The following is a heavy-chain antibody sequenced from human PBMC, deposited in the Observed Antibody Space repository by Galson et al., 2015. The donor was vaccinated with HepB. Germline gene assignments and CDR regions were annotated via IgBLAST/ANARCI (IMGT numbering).Heavy chain of an antibody. J-gene: IGHJ6*02. V-gene: IGHV1-46*01. Sequence: SVKVSCKASGYTFTSYYMHWVRQAPGQGLEWMGIINPSGGSTSYAQKFQGRVTMTRDTSTSTVYMELSSLRSEDTAVYYCAREFGNPRTITYYYYGMDVWGQGTTVTVSS. D-gene: IGHD3-10*01. CDR1: GYTFTSYY. CDR3: AREFGNPRTITYYYYGMDV. CDR2: INPSGGST.